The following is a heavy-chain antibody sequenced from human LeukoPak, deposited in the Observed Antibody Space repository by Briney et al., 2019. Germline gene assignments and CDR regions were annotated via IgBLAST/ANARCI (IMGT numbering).Heavy chain of an antibody. CDR1: GSTFTTYW. Sequence: GESLKISCQGSGSTFTTYWIAWVRQMPGKGLEWMGIIYPGDSDTRYSPSFQGQVTISADKSISTAYLQWSSLKASDTAMYYCARRATIVDYFDPWGQGTLVTVSS. D-gene: IGHD5-24*01. V-gene: IGHV5-51*01. CDR3: ARRATIVDYFDP. J-gene: IGHJ5*02. CDR2: IYPGDSDT.